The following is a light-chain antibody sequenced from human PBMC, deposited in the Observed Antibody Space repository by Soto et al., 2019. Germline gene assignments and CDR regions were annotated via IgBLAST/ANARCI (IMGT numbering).Light chain of an antibody. J-gene: IGKJ1*01. CDR1: QAVNTR. CDR3: HQRQSWPRT. V-gene: IGKV3-11*01. Sequence: EIVLTQSPATLSSSPGDRLTLSCRASQAVNTRLAWYQHKPGQAPRLLIYLASNRAAGVPARFSGSGSWTDFTLTISDVEPEDFAVYYCHQRQSWPRTFGQGTKVDIK. CDR2: LAS.